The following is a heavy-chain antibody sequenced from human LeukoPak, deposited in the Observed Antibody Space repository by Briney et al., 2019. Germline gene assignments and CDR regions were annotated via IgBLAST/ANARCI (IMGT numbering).Heavy chain of an antibody. CDR3: AKRKYPNGGIFDY. CDR2: ISSSSSYM. CDR1: GFTLSNYN. D-gene: IGHD2-8*01. J-gene: IGHJ4*02. Sequence: PGGSLRLSCAASGFTLSNYNMIWVRQIPWKGLEWVSSISSSSSYMYYVDSVKGRFTISRDNAKNSVYLQMNSLRAEDTALYYCAKRKYPNGGIFDYWGQGTLVTVSS. V-gene: IGHV3-21*01.